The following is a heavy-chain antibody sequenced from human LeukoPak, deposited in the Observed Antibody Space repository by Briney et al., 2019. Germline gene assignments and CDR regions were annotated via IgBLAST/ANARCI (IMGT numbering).Heavy chain of an antibody. J-gene: IGHJ6*03. Sequence: PGRSLRLSCAASGFTFSNYNMNWVRQAPGKVLEWVSSITYSSTYIYYADSVKGRFTISRDNAKNSVYLEMNSLRAEDTAVYYCARDPYSGGYGSYYYYYMDVWGKGTTVTISS. V-gene: IGHV3-21*01. CDR2: ITYSSTYI. CDR1: GFTFSNYN. D-gene: IGHD1-26*01. CDR3: ARDPYSGGYGSYYYYYMDV.